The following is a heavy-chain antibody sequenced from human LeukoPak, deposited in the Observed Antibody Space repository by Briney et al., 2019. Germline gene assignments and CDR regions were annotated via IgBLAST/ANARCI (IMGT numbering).Heavy chain of an antibody. V-gene: IGHV3-33*01. CDR3: ARDLSMVRGPLDY. D-gene: IGHD3-10*01. CDR2: ICDDGSDI. CDR1: GFIFSTYG. J-gene: IGHJ4*02. Sequence: GGSLRLSCAASGFIFSTYGMHWVRQAPGKGLEWVAVICDDGSDIYYADSVKGRFTISRDNSKKTLYLQVNSLRAEDTAVYYCARDLSMVRGPLDYWGQGTLVTVSS.